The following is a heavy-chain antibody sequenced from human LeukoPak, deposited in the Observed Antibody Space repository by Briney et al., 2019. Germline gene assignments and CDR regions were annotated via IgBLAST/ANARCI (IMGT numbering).Heavy chain of an antibody. CDR2: INHSGST. J-gene: IGHJ4*02. CDR3: AREDTALFDY. V-gene: IGHV4-34*01. Sequence: SETLSLICAVYGGSFSGYYWSWIRQPPGKGLEWIGEINHSGSTNYNPSLKSRVTISVDTSKNQFSLKLSSVTAADTAVYYCAREDTALFDYWGQGTLVTVSS. D-gene: IGHD5-18*01. CDR1: GGSFSGYY.